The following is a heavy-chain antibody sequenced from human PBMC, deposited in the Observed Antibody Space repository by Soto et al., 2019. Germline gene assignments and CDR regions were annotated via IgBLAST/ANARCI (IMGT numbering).Heavy chain of an antibody. Sequence: PSETLSLTCTVSGGFIDSGAYYWSWIRQPPGKGLEWIGYIYYDGNSYYNPSLKSRITISVDTSKNQFSLKLSSVTAADTAVYYCASASSGWYKVFDYRGQGTLVTVSS. CDR1: GGFIDSGAYY. V-gene: IGHV4-30-4*02. CDR2: IYYDGNS. D-gene: IGHD6-19*01. J-gene: IGHJ4*02. CDR3: ASASSGWYKVFDY.